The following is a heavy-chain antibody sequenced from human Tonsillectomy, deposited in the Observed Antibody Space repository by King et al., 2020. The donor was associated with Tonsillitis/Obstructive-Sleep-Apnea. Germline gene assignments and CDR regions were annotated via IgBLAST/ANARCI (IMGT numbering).Heavy chain of an antibody. CDR2: IYSDGST. CDR1: GFTVNNIY. D-gene: IGHD3-16*01. V-gene: IGHV3-66*01. Sequence: QLVQSGGGLVQPGGSLRLSCAASGFTVNNIYMSWVRQAPGKGLEWVSIIYSDGSTDYADSVKGRFTISRDNPKNTLYLQMNSLRGEDTAEYYCARALGGPYYFDNWGQGTLVTVSS. J-gene: IGHJ4*02. CDR3: ARALGGPYYFDN.